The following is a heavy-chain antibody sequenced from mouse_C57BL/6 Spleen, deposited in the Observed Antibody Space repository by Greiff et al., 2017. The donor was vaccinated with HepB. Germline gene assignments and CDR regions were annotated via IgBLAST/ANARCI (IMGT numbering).Heavy chain of an antibody. D-gene: IGHD2-3*01. Sequence: VQLQQPGAELVKPGASVKLSCKASGYTFTSYWMHWVKQRPGQGLEWIGMVHPNSGSTNYNEKFKSKATLTVDKSSSTAYMQLSSLTSEDSAVYYCARSRLLDFDYWGQGTTLTVSS. CDR3: ARSRLLDFDY. CDR1: GYTFTSYW. CDR2: VHPNSGST. J-gene: IGHJ2*01. V-gene: IGHV1-64*01.